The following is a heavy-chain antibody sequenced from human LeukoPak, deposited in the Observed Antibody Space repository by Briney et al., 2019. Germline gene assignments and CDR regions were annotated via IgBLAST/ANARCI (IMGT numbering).Heavy chain of an antibody. CDR1: GFTFRRHA. J-gene: IGHJ4*02. Sequence: PGGSLRLSCAAAGFTFRRHAMSWVRQAPGKGPEWVSSISSSSSYIYYADSVKGRFTISRDNAKNSLYLQMNSLRAEDTAVYYCVRGLDYNVAWVYWGQGTLVTVSS. CDR2: ISSSSSYI. D-gene: IGHD3-10*01. V-gene: IGHV3-21*01. CDR3: VRGLDYNVAWVY.